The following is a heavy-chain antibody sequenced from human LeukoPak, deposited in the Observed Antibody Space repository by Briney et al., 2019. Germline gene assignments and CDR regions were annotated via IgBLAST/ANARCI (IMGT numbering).Heavy chain of an antibody. D-gene: IGHD5-18*01. CDR1: GFRLSSYR. Sequence: RGSLRLPCAASGFRLSSYRMHGVRQAPGKGVEWVSSVSNSGDYIHYADSVKGRFTISRDNYKNSLYLQMNSLGAEDAAVYYCARALIGYHFDYWGRGALVTVSS. CDR3: ARALIGYHFDY. CDR2: VSNSGDYI. V-gene: IGHV3-21*06. J-gene: IGHJ4*02.